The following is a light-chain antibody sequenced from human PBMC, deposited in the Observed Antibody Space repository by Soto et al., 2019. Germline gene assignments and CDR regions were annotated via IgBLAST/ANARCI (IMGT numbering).Light chain of an antibody. J-gene: IGKJ1*01. CDR3: QQYGSSPWT. CDR1: QSVSSSY. V-gene: IGKV3-20*01. CDR2: GAS. Sequence: IVVTQSPGTLSLSPGERATLSCRASQSVSSSYLGWYQQKHGQAPRLLIYGASSRATGIPGRFSGSGSGTDLTITISRLEPEDFEVYYCQQYGSSPWTFGQGTKVDI.